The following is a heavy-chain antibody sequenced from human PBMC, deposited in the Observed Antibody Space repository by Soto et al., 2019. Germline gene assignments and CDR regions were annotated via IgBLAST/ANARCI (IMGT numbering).Heavy chain of an antibody. V-gene: IGHV3-15*07. Sequence: PGGSLRLSCGASGFSFSSAWMNWVRQAPGKGLEWVGRIKSKSDGGTTDYAAPVKGRFSISRDDSKNWLFLQMNSLKTEDTAVYYCTTDNPLDFWGQGNLVTAPQ. J-gene: IGHJ4*02. CDR1: GFSFSSAW. CDR3: TTDNPLDF. CDR2: IKSKSDGGTT.